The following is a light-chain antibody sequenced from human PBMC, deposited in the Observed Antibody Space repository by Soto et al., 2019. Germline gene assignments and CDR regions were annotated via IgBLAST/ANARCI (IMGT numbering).Light chain of an antibody. CDR1: QSYSTW. Sequence: DIQVTQSPSTLSASVGDRVTITCRASQSYSTWLAWYQQKPGKAPKLLIYDASTLESGVPSRFSGSGSGTEFTLTIISLQPDDFATYHCQQYSSYSWTFGQGTKVDIK. CDR2: DAS. V-gene: IGKV1-5*01. CDR3: QQYSSYSWT. J-gene: IGKJ1*01.